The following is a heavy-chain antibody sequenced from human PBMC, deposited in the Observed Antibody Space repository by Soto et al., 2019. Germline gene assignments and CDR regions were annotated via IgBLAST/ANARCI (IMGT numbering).Heavy chain of an antibody. CDR2: IYYSGST. CDR1: GGSISSGGYY. D-gene: IGHD5-18*01. J-gene: IGHJ4*02. V-gene: IGHV4-31*03. CDR3: AKDVDTARPGYFDY. Sequence: PSETLSLTCTVSGGSISSGGYYWSWIRQHPGKGLEWIGYIYYSGSTYYNPSLKSRVTISVDTSKNQFSLKLSSVTAADTAVYYCAKDVDTARPGYFDYWGQGTLVTVSS.